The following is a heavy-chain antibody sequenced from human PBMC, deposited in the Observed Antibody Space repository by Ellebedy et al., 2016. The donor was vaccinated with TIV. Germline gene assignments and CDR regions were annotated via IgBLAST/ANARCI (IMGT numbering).Heavy chain of an antibody. V-gene: IGHV7-4-1*01. D-gene: IGHD4-23*01. Sequence: ASVKVSXXASGYTFTSYAMNWVRQAPGQGLEWMGWINTNTGNPTYAQGFTGRFVFSLDTSVSTAYLQICSLKAEDTAVYYCARLYYGGNSIDDWFDPWGQGTLVTVSS. CDR1: GYTFTSYA. J-gene: IGHJ5*02. CDR3: ARLYYGGNSIDDWFDP. CDR2: INTNTGNP.